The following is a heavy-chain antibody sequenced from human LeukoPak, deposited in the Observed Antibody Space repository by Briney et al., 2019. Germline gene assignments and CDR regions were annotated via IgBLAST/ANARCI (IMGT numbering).Heavy chain of an antibody. CDR2: ISGSGGST. J-gene: IGHJ4*02. CDR3: AKDLHSYGLRWYFDY. Sequence: GGSLRLSCAASGLTFSSYAMSWVRQAPGKGLEWVSAISGSGGSTYYADSVKGRFTISRDNSKNTLYLQMNSLRAEDTAVYYCAKDLHSYGLRWYFDYWGQGTLVTVSS. V-gene: IGHV3-23*01. CDR1: GLTFSSYA. D-gene: IGHD5-18*01.